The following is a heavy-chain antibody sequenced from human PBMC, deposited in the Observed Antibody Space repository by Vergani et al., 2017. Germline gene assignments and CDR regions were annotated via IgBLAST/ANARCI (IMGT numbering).Heavy chain of an antibody. CDR1: GGTFSRYA. D-gene: IGHD6-13*01. V-gene: IGHV1-69*01. CDR2: IIPIFGTA. J-gene: IGHJ4*02. CDR3: ARTRAGPIDY. Sequence: QVQLVQSGAEVKKPGSSVKVSCKASGGTFSRYAISWVRQAPGQGLEWMGGIIPIFGTANYAQKFPGRVTLTSDESTSTAYMELSSLRSEDTAVYYCARTRAGPIDYWGQGTLVTVSS.